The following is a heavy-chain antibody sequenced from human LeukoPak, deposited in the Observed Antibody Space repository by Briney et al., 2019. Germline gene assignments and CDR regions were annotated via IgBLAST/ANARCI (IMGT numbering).Heavy chain of an antibody. CDR3: ARGGGKGSFDY. V-gene: IGHV3-48*01. J-gene: IGHJ4*02. CDR2: ISSSSSNI. Sequence: AGGSLRLSCAASGFTFSSYSMNWVRQAPGRGLEWVSYISSSSSNIYYADSGKGRFTISRDNAKKSLYLQMNSLRAEDTAVYYCARGGGKGSFDYWGQGTLVTVSS. CDR1: GFTFSSYS.